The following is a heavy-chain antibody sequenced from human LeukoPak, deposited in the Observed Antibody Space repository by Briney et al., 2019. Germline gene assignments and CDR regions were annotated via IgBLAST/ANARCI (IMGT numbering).Heavy chain of an antibody. CDR2: IYYSGST. CDR3: ARERSGYDYDY. V-gene: IGHV4-30-4*08. J-gene: IGHJ4*02. D-gene: IGHD5-12*01. CDR1: GGSISSGDYY. Sequence: SQTLSLTCTVSGGSISSGDYYWSWIRQPPATGLEWIGYIYYSGSTYYKPSLKSRVSISVDTSKNQFSLKLSSVTAADTAVYYCARERSGYDYDYWGQGTLVTVSS.